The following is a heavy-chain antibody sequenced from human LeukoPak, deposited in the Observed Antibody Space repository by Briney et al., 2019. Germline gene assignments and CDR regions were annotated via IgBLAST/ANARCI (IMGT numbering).Heavy chain of an antibody. CDR3: ARSDYYGWVSFAEGDP. V-gene: IGHV4-38-2*02. J-gene: IGHJ5*02. CDR2: IYHSGST. D-gene: IGHD3-10*01. CDR1: GYSISSGYY. Sequence: SETLSLTCTVSGYSISSGYYWGWIRQPPGKGLEWIGSIYHSGSTYYNPSLKSRVTISVDTPKNPFSLKLSSVTAADTAAYYCARSDYYGWVSFAEGDPWGQGTLVTVSS.